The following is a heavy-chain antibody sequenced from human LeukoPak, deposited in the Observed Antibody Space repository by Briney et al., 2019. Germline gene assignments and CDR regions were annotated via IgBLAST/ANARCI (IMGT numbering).Heavy chain of an antibody. CDR3: ARSNQADDY. D-gene: IGHD1-14*01. CDR2: INPGGSSI. J-gene: IGHJ4*02. Sequence: GGSLRLSCAASGFTFSSYWMHWVRQAPGKGLVWVARINPGGSSITYADSVKGRFTISRDNAKNTLYLQMDSLRAEDTGVYYCARSNQADDYWGQGTLVTVSS. V-gene: IGHV3-74*01. CDR1: GFTFSSYW.